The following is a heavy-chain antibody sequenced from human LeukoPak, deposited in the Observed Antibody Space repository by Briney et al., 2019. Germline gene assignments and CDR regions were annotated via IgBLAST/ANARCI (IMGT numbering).Heavy chain of an antibody. Sequence: GGSLRLSCAASGFTSSSYSMNWVRQAPGKGLEWLSYIGSSDSTTHYADSVKGRFTISRDNAKNSLYLQMNSLRVEDTAVYYCAVMTTVSSRYYYYMDVWGKGTAVTVSS. CDR3: AVMTTVSSRYYYYMDV. CDR2: IGSSDSTT. J-gene: IGHJ6*03. CDR1: GFTSSSYS. V-gene: IGHV3-48*04. D-gene: IGHD4-17*01.